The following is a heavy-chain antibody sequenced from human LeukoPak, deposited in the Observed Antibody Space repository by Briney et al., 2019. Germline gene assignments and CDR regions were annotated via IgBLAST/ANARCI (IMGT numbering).Heavy chain of an antibody. V-gene: IGHV1-69*13. CDR3: AMTRYCSGGSCYSNLYYYYYGMDV. CDR2: IIPIFGTA. CDR1: GYTFTSYD. Sequence: GASVKVSCKASGYTFTSYDISWVRQAPGQGLEWMGGIIPIFGTANYAQKFQGRVTITADESTSTAYMELSSLRSEDTAVYYCAMTRYCSGGSCYSNLYYYYYGMDVWGQGTTVTVSS. D-gene: IGHD2-15*01. J-gene: IGHJ6*02.